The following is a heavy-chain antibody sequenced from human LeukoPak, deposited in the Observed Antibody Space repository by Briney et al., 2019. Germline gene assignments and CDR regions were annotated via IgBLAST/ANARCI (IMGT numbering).Heavy chain of an antibody. V-gene: IGHV4-4*07. Sequence: SETLSLTCTVSGVSISSYYWSWMRQPAGKGLEWIGRIHTSGSTNYNPSLKSRVTMSVDTSKNQLSLKLSSVTAADTAVYYCARTGGSFYFYYYMDVWGKGTTVTVSS. CDR3: ARTGGSFYFYYYMDV. CDR2: IHTSGST. D-gene: IGHD1-26*01. J-gene: IGHJ6*03. CDR1: GVSISSYY.